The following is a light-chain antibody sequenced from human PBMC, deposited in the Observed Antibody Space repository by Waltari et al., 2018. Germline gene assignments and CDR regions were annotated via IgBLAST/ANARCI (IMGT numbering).Light chain of an antibody. CDR2: DAS. V-gene: IGKV3-11*01. J-gene: IGKJ1*01. Sequence: EVALTPSPATLSLSPGDPATLSCRASQSVDRFLVWYQEKRGQTPRLVVYDASNRATGIPARFSGSGSETDFTLTISSLDPEDFAVYYCQQRGSWPWTFGQGTRVEIK. CDR1: QSVDRF. CDR3: QQRGSWPWT.